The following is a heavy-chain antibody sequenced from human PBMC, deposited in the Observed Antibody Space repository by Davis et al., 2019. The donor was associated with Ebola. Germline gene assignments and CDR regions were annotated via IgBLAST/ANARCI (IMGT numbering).Heavy chain of an antibody. CDR2: ISGNGGGT. D-gene: IGHD2-8*02. V-gene: IGHV3-23*01. CDR3: VKTRSNWWNDALEI. J-gene: IGHJ3*02. Sequence: PGGSLRLSCAASGFTFSSYGMHWIRQAPGKGLEWVSAISGNGGGTYYADSVKGRFTISRDNSKKTLYLQMNSLRAEDTAVYYCVKTRSNWWNDALEIWGRGTMVIVSS. CDR1: GFTFSSYG.